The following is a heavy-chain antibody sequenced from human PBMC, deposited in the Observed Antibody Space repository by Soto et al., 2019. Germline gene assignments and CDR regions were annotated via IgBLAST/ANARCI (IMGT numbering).Heavy chain of an antibody. V-gene: IGHV3-33*01. J-gene: IGHJ2*01. CDR1: GLTFSNYG. CDR2: IWYDGSKK. D-gene: IGHD2-15*01. Sequence: QVQLVESGGGGVQPGRSLTLSCAASGLTFSNYGMHWVRQAPGKGLEWVAVIWYDGSKKYYIDSVKGRFTVSRDNSKNTLYLQMNSLRVEDTAVYYCARDLRSRYFDLWGRGTLVTVSS. CDR3: ARDLRSRYFDL.